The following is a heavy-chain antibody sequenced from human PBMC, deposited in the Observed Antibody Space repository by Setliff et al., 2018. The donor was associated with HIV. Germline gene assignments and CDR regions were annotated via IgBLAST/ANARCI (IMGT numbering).Heavy chain of an antibody. CDR3: ARVPPFSGSNFSWYFDL. CDR2: LYHTGSN. J-gene: IGHJ2*01. V-gene: IGHV4-59*11. CDR1: GGSIRSHY. Sequence: SETLSLTCTVSGGSIRSHYWSWIRQPPGKGLEWLGSLYHTGSNNYTPSLKSRITVSVDRSKNQFSLKLTSVTAADTALYYCARVPPFSGSNFSWYFDLWGRGTLVTVSS. D-gene: IGHD1-26*01.